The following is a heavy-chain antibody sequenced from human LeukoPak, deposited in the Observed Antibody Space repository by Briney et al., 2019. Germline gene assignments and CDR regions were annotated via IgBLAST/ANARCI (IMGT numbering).Heavy chain of an antibody. V-gene: IGHV3-30*18. CDR1: GFTFSSYG. CDR3: AKQVYSGYDFDY. Sequence: GGSLRLSCAASGFTFSSYGMHWVRQAPGKGLEWVAVISYDGSNKYYADSVKGRFTISRDNSKNTLYLQMNSLRAEDTAVYYCAKQVYSGYDFDYWGQGTLDTVSS. CDR2: ISYDGSNK. J-gene: IGHJ4*02. D-gene: IGHD5-12*01.